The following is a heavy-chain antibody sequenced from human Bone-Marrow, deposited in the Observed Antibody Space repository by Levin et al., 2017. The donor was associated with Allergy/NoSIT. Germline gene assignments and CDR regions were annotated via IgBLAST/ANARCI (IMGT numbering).Heavy chain of an antibody. V-gene: IGHV1-2*06. D-gene: IGHD6-13*01. Sequence: ASVKVSCKASGYTFTGYYMHWVRQAPGQGLEWMGRINPNSGGTNYAQKFQGRVTMTRDTSISTAYMELSRLRSDDTAVYYCARDLAAAGTQMDDYWGQGTLVTVSS. J-gene: IGHJ4*02. CDR2: INPNSGGT. CDR1: GYTFTGYY. CDR3: ARDLAAAGTQMDDY.